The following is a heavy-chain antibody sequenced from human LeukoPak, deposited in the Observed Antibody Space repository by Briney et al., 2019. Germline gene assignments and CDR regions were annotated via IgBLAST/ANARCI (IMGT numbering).Heavy chain of an antibody. CDR2: INPNSGGT. J-gene: IGHJ4*02. CDR3: ARSGGRGYCSGGSCYEFDY. V-gene: IGHV1-2*02. D-gene: IGHD2-15*01. Sequence: ASVKVSCKASGYTFTGYYMHWVRQAPGQGLEWMGWINPNSGGTNYAQKFQGRVTMTRDTSISTAYMELSRLRSDDTAVYYCARSGGRGYCSGGSCYEFDYWGQGTLVTVSS. CDR1: GYTFTGYY.